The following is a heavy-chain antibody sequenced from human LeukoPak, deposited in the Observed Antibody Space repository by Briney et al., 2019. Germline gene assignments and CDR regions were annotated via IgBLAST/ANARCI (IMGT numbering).Heavy chain of an antibody. CDR3: ARGRGSSGWYYY. J-gene: IGHJ4*02. D-gene: IGHD6-19*01. V-gene: IGHV4-38-2*01. CDR2: IYHSGSA. CDR1: GYSISSGYQ. Sequence: SETLSLTCVVSGYSISSGYQWAWIRQSPGKGLECIGSIYHSGSAHYNPSLKSRVTISVDTSKNQFSLKLSSVTAADTAVYYCARGRGSSGWYYYWGQGTLVTVSS.